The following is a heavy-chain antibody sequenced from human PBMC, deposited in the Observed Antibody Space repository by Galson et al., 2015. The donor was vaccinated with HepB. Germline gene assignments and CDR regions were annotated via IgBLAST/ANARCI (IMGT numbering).Heavy chain of an antibody. CDR2: ISYDGSNK. CDR3: VKGSGYIILSRFDY. J-gene: IGHJ4*02. CDR1: GFTFSSYA. V-gene: IGHV3-30-3*01. Sequence: SLRLSCAASGFTFSSYAMHWVRQAPGKGLEWVAVISYDGSNKYYADSVKGRFTISRDNSKNTLYLQINSLRAEDTAVYYCVKGSGYIILSRFDYWGQGTLVTVSS. D-gene: IGHD3-22*01.